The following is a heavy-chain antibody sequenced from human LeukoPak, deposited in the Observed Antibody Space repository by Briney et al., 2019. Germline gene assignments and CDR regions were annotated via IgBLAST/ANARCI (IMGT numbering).Heavy chain of an antibody. J-gene: IGHJ5*02. CDR2: INPNSGGT. CDR3: ARGGVELLS. CDR1: GGTFSSYA. D-gene: IGHD3-10*01. V-gene: IGHV1-2*06. Sequence: ASVKVSRKASGGTFSSYAISWVRQAPGQGLEWMGRINPNSGGTNYAQKFQGRVTMTRDTSISTAYMELSSLRSEDTAVYYCARGGVELLSWGQGTLVTVSS.